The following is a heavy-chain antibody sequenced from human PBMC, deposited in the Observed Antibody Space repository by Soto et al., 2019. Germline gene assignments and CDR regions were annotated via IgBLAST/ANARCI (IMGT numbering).Heavy chain of an antibody. CDR3: ARGVRYYYDRATTLGMDV. V-gene: IGHV4-34*01. J-gene: IGHJ6*02. D-gene: IGHD3-22*01. Sequence: SETLSLTCAVYGGSFSGYYWSWIRQPPGKGLEWIGEINHSGSTNYNPSLKSRVTISVDTSKNQFSLKLSSVTAADTAVYYCARGVRYYYDRATTLGMDVWGQGTTVTVSS. CDR1: GGSFSGYY. CDR2: INHSGST.